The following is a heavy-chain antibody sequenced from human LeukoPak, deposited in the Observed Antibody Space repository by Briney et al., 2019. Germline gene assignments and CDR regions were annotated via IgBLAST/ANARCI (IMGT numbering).Heavy chain of an antibody. D-gene: IGHD3-3*01. CDR3: ARDSDIWSGYSGFDY. CDR2: IYTSGST. V-gene: IGHV4-4*07. CDR1: GGSISSYY. J-gene: IGHJ4*02. Sequence: PSETLSLTCTVSGGSISSYYWSWIRQPAGQGLDWIGRIYTSGSTNYNPSLKSRVTMSVDTSKNQFSLKLSSVTAADTAVYYCARDSDIWSGYSGFDYWGQGTLVTVSS.